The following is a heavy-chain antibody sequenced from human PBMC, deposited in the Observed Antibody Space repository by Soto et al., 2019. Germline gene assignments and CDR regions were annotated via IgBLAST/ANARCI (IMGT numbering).Heavy chain of an antibody. CDR2: ISYDGSNK. CDR1: GFTFSSYG. CDR3: AKDLGIPFGGALTFDY. Sequence: ESGGGVVQPGRSLRLSCAASGFTFSSYGMHWVRQAPGKGLEWVAVISYDGSNKYYADSVKGRFTISRDNSKNTLYLQMNSLRAEDTAVYYCAKDLGIPFGGALTFDYWGQGTLVTVSS. J-gene: IGHJ4*02. V-gene: IGHV3-30*18. D-gene: IGHD3-16*01.